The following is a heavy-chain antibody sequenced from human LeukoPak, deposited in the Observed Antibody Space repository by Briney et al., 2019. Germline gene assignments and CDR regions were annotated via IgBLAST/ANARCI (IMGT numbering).Heavy chain of an antibody. CDR3: ARGLDYYDSSGYYSSNHWYFDL. CDR2: IGTAGDT. CDR1: GFTFSSYD. Sequence: PGGSLRLSCAASGFTFSSYDMHWIRQATGKGLEWVSAIGTAGDTYYPGSVKGRFTISRENAKNSLYLQMSSLRAGDTAVYYCARGLDYYDSSGYYSSNHWYFDLWGRGTLVTVSS. V-gene: IGHV3-13*01. J-gene: IGHJ2*01. D-gene: IGHD3-22*01.